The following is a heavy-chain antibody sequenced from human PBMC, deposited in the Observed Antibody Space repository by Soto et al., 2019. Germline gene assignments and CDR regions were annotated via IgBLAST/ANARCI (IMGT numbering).Heavy chain of an antibody. CDR3: ARERGGNDAFDI. J-gene: IGHJ3*02. CDR2: IWYDGSNK. V-gene: IGHV3-33*01. CDR1: GFTYSSYG. Sequence: QVQLVESGGGVVQPGRSLRLSCAASGFTYSSYGMHWVRQAPGKGLEWVAVIWYDGSNKYYADSVKGRFTISRDNSKNTLSLQMNSLRAEDTAVYYCARERGGNDAFDIWGQVTMVTVSS. D-gene: IGHD2-15*01.